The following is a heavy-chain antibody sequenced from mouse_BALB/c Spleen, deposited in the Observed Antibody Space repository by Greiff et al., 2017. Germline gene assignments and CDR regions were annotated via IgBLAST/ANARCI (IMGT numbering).Heavy chain of an antibody. CDR1: GFTFSSYG. CDR2: INSNGGST. J-gene: IGHJ2*01. V-gene: IGHV5-6-3*01. CDR3: ARDTYYGNCDY. D-gene: IGHD2-10*01. Sequence: EVMLVESGGGLVQPGGSLKLSCAASGFTFSSYGMSWVRQTPDKRLELVATINSNGGSTYSPDSVKGRFTISRDNAKNTLYLQMSSLKSEDTAMYYCARDTYYGNCDYWGQGTTLTVSS.